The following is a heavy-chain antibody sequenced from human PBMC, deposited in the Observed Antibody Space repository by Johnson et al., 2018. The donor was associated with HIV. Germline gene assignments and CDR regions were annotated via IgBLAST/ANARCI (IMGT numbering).Heavy chain of an antibody. D-gene: IGHD3-10*01. CDR2: IRYDGTNK. J-gene: IGHJ3*02. CDR1: GFTFSNYG. V-gene: IGHV3-30*02. CDR3: ARAPRFGRVRGSAFDI. Sequence: QVQLVESGGGVVQPGGSLRLSCAASGFTFSNYGMHWVRQAPGKGLEWVAFIRYDGTNKYYADSVKGRFTISRDNSKNTLYLQMNSLRAGDTAVYYCARAPRFGRVRGSAFDIWGQGTMVTVSS.